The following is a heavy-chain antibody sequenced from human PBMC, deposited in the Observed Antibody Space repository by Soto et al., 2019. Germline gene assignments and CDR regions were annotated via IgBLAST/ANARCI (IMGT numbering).Heavy chain of an antibody. CDR1: GFTFSSYG. J-gene: IGHJ6*02. D-gene: IGHD5-12*01. Sequence: QVHLVESGGGVVQPGRSLRLSCAASGFTFSSYGMHWVRQAPGKGLEWVAVIWYDGSNKYYADSVKGRFTISRDNSKNTLYLQMNSLRAADTAVYYCAREMATITYGMDVWGQGTTVTVSS. CDR2: IWYDGSNK. V-gene: IGHV3-33*01. CDR3: AREMATITYGMDV.